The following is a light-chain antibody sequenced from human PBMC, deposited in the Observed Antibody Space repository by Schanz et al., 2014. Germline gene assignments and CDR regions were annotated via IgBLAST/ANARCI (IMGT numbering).Light chain of an antibody. CDR2: GAS. CDR3: QQYGTSPKFT. V-gene: IGKV3-15*01. Sequence: EIVMTQSPATLSVSPGDGATLSCRTSQSVGSNLAWYQQKPGQAPRLLIYGASTRATGLPARFSGSGSGTDFTLTISRLEPEDFAVYYCQQYGTSPKFTFGPGTKVDIK. CDR1: QSVGSN. J-gene: IGKJ3*01.